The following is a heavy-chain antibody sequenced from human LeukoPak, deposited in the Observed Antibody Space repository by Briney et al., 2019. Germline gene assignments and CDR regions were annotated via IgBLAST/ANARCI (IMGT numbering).Heavy chain of an antibody. CDR1: SGSISSYY. V-gene: IGHV4-59*01. CDR2: IYYSGST. D-gene: IGHD6-19*01. CDR3: ARAGTQYSSGWDLFDY. J-gene: IGHJ4*02. Sequence: SETLSLTCTVSSGSISSYYWSWIRQPPGKGLEWIGYIYYSGSTNYNPSLKSRVTISVDTSKNQFSLKLSSVTAADTAVYYCARAGTQYSSGWDLFDYWGQGTLVTVSS.